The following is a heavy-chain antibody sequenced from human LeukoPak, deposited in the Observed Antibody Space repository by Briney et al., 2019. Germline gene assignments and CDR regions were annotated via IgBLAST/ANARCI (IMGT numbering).Heavy chain of an antibody. CDR3: AAWEVKSAFDY. Sequence: SGTLSLTCVVSGDSVSSSHWWRWVRQPPGKGLEWIGEMYHNVRTNYNPSLKSRVTISVDKSNNHFSLKLSAVTAADSAVYYCAAWEVKSAFDYWGQGTLVTVSS. CDR2: MYHNVRT. J-gene: IGHJ4*02. D-gene: IGHD1-26*01. CDR1: GDSVSSSHW. V-gene: IGHV4-4*02.